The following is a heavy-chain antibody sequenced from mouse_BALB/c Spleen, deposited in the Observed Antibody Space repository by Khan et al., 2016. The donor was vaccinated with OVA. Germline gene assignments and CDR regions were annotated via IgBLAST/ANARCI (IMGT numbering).Heavy chain of an antibody. J-gene: IGHJ4*01. D-gene: IGHD1-2*01. V-gene: IGHV9-3-1*01. CDR1: GYTFTNYE. CDR3: AKNSGYSSYVMDY. CDR2: MNTYTGKP. Sequence: QVQLKQSGPELKKPGETVKISCKASGYTFTNYEMNWVKQTPGKGLKWMGWMNTYTGKPTYADDFKGRFAFSLETSASTAYLQISNLKNEDTATYFSAKNSGYSSYVMDYWGQGASVTVSS.